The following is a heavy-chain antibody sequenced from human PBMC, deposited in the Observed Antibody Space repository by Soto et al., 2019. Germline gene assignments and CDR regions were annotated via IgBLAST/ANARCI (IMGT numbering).Heavy chain of an antibody. Sequence: EVPLVESGGGLVQPGGSLRLSCAASGFTFRGYWMQWVRQAPGKGLVWVSWINSDGSSTSYADSVKGRFTISRDNAKNTLYLQMNSLRAEDTAVYYCASGGSSLNFDSWGQGTLVTVSS. CDR1: GFTFRGYW. J-gene: IGHJ4*02. V-gene: IGHV3-74*01. CDR2: INSDGSST. CDR3: ASGGSSLNFDS. D-gene: IGHD6-6*01.